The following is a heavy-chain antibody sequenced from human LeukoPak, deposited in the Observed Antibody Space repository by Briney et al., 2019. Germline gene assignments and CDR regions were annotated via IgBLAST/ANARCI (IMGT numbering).Heavy chain of an antibody. CDR1: GFTFSSYE. V-gene: IGHV3-48*03. CDR3: ARDPYSGGYSDYYYYYMDV. CDR2: ISSSGSTI. D-gene: IGHD1-26*01. Sequence: PGGSLRLSCAASGFTFSSYEMNWVRQAPGKGLEWVSYISSSGSTIYYADSVKGRFTISRDNAKNSLYLQMNSLRAEDTAVYYCARDPYSGGYSDYYYYYMDVWGKGTTVTVSS. J-gene: IGHJ6*03.